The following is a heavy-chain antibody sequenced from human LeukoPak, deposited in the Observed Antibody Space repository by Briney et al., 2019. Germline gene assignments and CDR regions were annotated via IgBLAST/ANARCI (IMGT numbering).Heavy chain of an antibody. CDR2: ISGSGGST. CDR3: AKRITMVRGESLAFDY. D-gene: IGHD3-10*01. CDR1: GFTFSSYA. V-gene: IGHV3-23*01. Sequence: GGSLRLSCAASGFTFSSYAMSWVRQAPGKGLEWASAISGSGGSTYYADSVKGRFTISRDNSKNTLYLQMNSLRAEDTAVYYCAKRITMVRGESLAFDYWGQGTLVTVSS. J-gene: IGHJ4*02.